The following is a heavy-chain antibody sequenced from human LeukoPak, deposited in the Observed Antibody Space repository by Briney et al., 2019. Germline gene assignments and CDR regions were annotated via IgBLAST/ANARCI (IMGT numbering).Heavy chain of an antibody. CDR2: ISAYNGNT. D-gene: IGHD1-7*01. V-gene: IGHV1-18*01. CDR3: ARDPVIITGTTGGYYYGMDV. J-gene: IGHJ6*02. CDR1: GYTFTSYG. Sequence: GASVKVSCKASGYTFTSYGISWVRQAPGQGLEWMGWISAYNGNTNYAQKLQGRVTMTTDTSTSTAYMELGSLRSDDTAVYYCARDPVIITGTTGGYYYGMDVWGQGTTVTVSS.